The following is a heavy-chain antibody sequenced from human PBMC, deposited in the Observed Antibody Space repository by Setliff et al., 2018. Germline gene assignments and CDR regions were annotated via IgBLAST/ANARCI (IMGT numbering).Heavy chain of an antibody. CDR2: ISAYNGNT. Sequence: ASVKVSCKDSGYTFSTYGISWVRQAPGQGLEWMGWISAYNGNTNYAQRFQGRVTMTTDTSTSTAYMELRSLRSDDTAVYYCARGRTVGATNRHRLYYFDYWGQGTLVTVSS. CDR1: GYTFSTYG. J-gene: IGHJ4*02. V-gene: IGHV1-18*01. D-gene: IGHD1-26*01. CDR3: ARGRTVGATNRHRLYYFDY.